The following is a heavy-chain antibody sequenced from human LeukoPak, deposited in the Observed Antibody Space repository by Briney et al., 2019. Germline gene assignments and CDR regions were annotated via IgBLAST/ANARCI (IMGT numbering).Heavy chain of an antibody. J-gene: IGHJ5*02. CDR2: ISGSGGST. D-gene: IGHD5-12*01. Sequence: GGSLRLSCAASGFTFSSYAMSWVRQAPGKGLERVSAISGSGGSTYYADSVKGRFTISRDNSKNTLYLQMNSLRAEDTAVYYCAKDRNSGYVINWFDPWGQGTLVTVSS. V-gene: IGHV3-23*01. CDR1: GFTFSSYA. CDR3: AKDRNSGYVINWFDP.